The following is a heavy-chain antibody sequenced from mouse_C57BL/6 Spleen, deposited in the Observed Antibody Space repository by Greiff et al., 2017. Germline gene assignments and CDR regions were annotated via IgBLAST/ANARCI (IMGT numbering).Heavy chain of an antibody. Sequence: QVQLQQSGAELVRPGSSVKLSCKASGYTFTSYWMHWVKQRPIQGLEWIGNIDPSDSETHYNQKFKDKATLTVDKSSSTAYMQLSSLTSEDSAVYYCARESDYWFAYWGQGTLVTVSA. CDR1: GYTFTSYW. D-gene: IGHD2-4*01. CDR3: ARESDYWFAY. V-gene: IGHV1-52*01. CDR2: IDPSDSET. J-gene: IGHJ3*01.